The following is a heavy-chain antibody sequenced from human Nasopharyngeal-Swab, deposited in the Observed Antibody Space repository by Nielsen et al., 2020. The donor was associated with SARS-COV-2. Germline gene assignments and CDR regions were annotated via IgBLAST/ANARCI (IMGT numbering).Heavy chain of an antibody. Sequence: SETLSLTCTVSGGSISSYYWTWIRQPPGKGLECIGYISYSGSTNYIPSLKSRVTISVDTSKNQFSLKLSSVTAADTAVYYCTRRTLSSSGYYFDYWGQGTLVTVSS. V-gene: IGHV4-59*08. CDR1: GGSISSYY. CDR2: ISYSGST. CDR3: TRRTLSSSGYYFDY. D-gene: IGHD2-2*01. J-gene: IGHJ4*02.